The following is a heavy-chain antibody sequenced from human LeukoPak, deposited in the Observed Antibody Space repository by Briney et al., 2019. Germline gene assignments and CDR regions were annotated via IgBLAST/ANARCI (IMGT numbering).Heavy chain of an antibody. J-gene: IGHJ4*02. D-gene: IGHD6-19*01. Sequence: PSETLSLTCTVSGGSISSSSYYWGWLRQPPGKGLEWIVSIYYSGSTYYIPSLKSRITISVDTSKNQFSLKLSSVTAADTAVYYCARQQQWLVLLYFDYWGQGTLVTVSS. V-gene: IGHV4-39*01. CDR3: ARQQQWLVLLYFDY. CDR2: IYYSGST. CDR1: GGSISSSSYY.